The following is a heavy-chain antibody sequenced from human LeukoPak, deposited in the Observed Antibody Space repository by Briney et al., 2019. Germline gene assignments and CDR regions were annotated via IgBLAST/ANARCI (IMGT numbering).Heavy chain of an antibody. CDR1: GFTFSSHW. CDR3: ATYYDFWSGYMYYFDY. D-gene: IGHD3-3*01. Sequence: PGGPLRLSCAASGFTFSSHWMHWVRQGPGKGLVWVSRFNSDGSRTSYADSVKGRFTVSRDNSKNTLYLKMNSLRAEDTAVYYCATYYDFWSGYMYYFDYWGQGTLVTVSS. CDR2: FNSDGSRT. J-gene: IGHJ4*02. V-gene: IGHV3-74*01.